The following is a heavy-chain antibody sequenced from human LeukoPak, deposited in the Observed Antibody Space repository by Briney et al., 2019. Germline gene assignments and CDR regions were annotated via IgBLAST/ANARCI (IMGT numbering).Heavy chain of an antibody. D-gene: IGHD1-1*01. V-gene: IGHV3-74*01. CDR2: IKYDGTYA. CDR1: GFTFSRNW. J-gene: IGHJ3*01. Sequence: PGGSLRLSRAASGFTFSRNWMHWVRQGSGKGLVWVSRIKYDGTYANYADSVKGRFTISRDNARNTLYLQMNSLRAEDTAVYFCVRDNDRYSFDVWGQGTKVTVSS. CDR3: VRDNDRYSFDV.